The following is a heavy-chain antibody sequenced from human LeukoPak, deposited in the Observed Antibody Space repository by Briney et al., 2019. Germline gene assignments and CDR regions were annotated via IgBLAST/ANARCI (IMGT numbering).Heavy chain of an antibody. CDR2: IIPIFGTA. Sequence: SVKVSCKASGGTFSSYAISWVRQAPGQGLEWMGGIIPIFGTANYAQKFQGRVTITTDESTSTAYMELSSLRSEDTAVYYCARGGRPDSIAAADWGQGTLVTVSS. CDR3: ARGGRPDSIAAAD. V-gene: IGHV1-69*05. D-gene: IGHD6-13*01. J-gene: IGHJ4*02. CDR1: GGTFSSYA.